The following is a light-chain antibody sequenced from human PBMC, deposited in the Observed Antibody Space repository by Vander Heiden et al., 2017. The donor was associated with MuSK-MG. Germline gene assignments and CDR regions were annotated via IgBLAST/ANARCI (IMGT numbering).Light chain of an antibody. Sequence: PATLSLSPGERATLSCRASQSIYNYIAWYQQKPGQAPRLLIYDASNRATGIPARFSGSGSGTDFTLTISSLEPEDFAIYYCQQRYSWPLTFGGGTKVEIK. CDR2: DAS. J-gene: IGKJ4*01. V-gene: IGKV3-11*01. CDR1: QSIYNY. CDR3: QQRYSWPLT.